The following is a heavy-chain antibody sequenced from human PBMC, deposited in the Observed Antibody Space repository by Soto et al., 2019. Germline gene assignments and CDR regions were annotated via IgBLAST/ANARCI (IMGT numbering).Heavy chain of an antibody. CDR2: IYHSGNT. V-gene: IGHV4-4*02. CDR1: GDSISSGAW. Sequence: SETLSLTCAVSGDSISSGAWWSWVRQSPGKGLQWIGEIYHSGNTRNNPSLKSRVTMSVDKSNNQFSLNLMSVTAADTATYYCAPDSRTGCSSTDCYMSWGRGILVTVSS. J-gene: IGHJ5*02. D-gene: IGHD2-2*01. CDR3: APDSRTGCSSTDCYMS.